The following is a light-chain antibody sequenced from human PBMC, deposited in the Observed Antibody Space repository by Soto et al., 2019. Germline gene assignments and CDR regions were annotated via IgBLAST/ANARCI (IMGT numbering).Light chain of an antibody. CDR1: SSDVGGYNY. J-gene: IGLJ2*01. Sequence: QSVLTQPASVSGSPGQSITISCTGTSSDVGGYNYVSWYQQHPGKAPKLIIYDVSYRPSGVSNRFSGSKSGNTASLTISGLQAEDESDYYCSSYTSSSTQVFGGGTKLTVL. CDR2: DVS. V-gene: IGLV2-14*01. CDR3: SSYTSSSTQV.